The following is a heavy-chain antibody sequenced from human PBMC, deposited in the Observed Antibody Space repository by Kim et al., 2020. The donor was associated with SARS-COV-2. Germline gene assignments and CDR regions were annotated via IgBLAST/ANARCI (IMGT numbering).Heavy chain of an antibody. CDR1: GYTFTSYG. D-gene: IGHD3-16*02. V-gene: IGHV1-18*01. Sequence: ASVKVSCKASGYTFTSYGISWVRQAPGQGLEWMGWISAYNGNTNYAQKLQGRVTMTTDTSTSTAYMELRSLRSDDTAVYYCARDMYYDYIWGSYRDAPHFDYWGQGTLVTVSS. J-gene: IGHJ4*02. CDR2: ISAYNGNT. CDR3: ARDMYYDYIWGSYRDAPHFDY.